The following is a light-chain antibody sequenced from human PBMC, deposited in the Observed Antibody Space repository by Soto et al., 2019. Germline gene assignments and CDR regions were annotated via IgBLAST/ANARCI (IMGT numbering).Light chain of an antibody. J-gene: IGLJ3*02. V-gene: IGLV1-47*01. CDR1: RSNIGSHF. CDR3: AVGDHSLTGWV. CDR2: RDG. Sequence: QSVLTQPPSASGTPGQSLTSSCSGSRSNIGSHFVYWYQHLPGTAPKLLIFRDGQRPSGVPARFFGSKSGTSASLAITGLRSEDEAEYYCAVGDHSLTGWVFGGGTKLSV.